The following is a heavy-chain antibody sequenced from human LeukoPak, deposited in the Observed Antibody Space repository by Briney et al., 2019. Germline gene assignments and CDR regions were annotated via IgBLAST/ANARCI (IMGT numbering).Heavy chain of an antibody. Sequence: GGSLRLSCAASGFTFSSYAMHWVRQAPGKGLEWVAVISYDGSNKYYADSVKGRFTISRDNSKNTLYLQMNSLRAEDTAVYYCAKGSGYGAQYYYYYMDVWGKGTTVTISS. CDR2: ISYDGSNK. CDR1: GFTFSSYA. J-gene: IGHJ6*03. D-gene: IGHD5-12*01. CDR3: AKGSGYGAQYYYYYMDV. V-gene: IGHV3-30*04.